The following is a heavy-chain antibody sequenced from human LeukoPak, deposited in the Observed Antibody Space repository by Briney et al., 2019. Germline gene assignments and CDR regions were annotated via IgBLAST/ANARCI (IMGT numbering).Heavy chain of an antibody. CDR2: IIPIFGTA. D-gene: IGHD5-12*01. Sequence: SVKVSCKASGGTFSSYAISWVRQAPGQGLEWMGGIIPIFGTANYAQKFQGRVTITTDESTSTAYMELSSLRSEDTAVYYCARFGYNGYDSDYWGQGTLVTVSS. J-gene: IGHJ4*02. CDR3: ARFGYNGYDSDY. CDR1: GGTFSSYA. V-gene: IGHV1-69*05.